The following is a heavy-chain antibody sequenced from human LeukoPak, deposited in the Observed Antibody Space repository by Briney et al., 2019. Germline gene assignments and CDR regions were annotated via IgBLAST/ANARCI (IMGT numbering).Heavy chain of an antibody. V-gene: IGHV4-59*01. Sequence: SETLSLTCAVYGGSFSGYYWSWIRQSPGKGLEWLGYIHDSGSTNYNPSLRSRVTISLDTSNNHFSLRLSSVTAADTAMYYCARDSSYCPDASCWGPDVQVVPGYYFDYWGPGILVTVTS. CDR1: GGSFSGYY. J-gene: IGHJ4*02. CDR3: ARDSSYCPDASCWGPDVQVVPGYYFDY. CDR2: IHDSGST. D-gene: IGHD6-6*01.